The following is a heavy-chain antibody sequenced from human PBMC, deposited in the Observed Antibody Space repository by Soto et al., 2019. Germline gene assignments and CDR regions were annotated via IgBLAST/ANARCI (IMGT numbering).Heavy chain of an antibody. Sequence: SETLSLTCAVYGGSFSGYYWSWIRQPPGKGLEWIGEINHSGSTNYNPSLKSRVTISVDTSKNQFSLKLSSVTAADTAVYYCARSFGELFPWFDPWGQGTLVTVSS. CDR3: ARSFGELFPWFDP. D-gene: IGHD3-10*01. CDR2: INHSGST. V-gene: IGHV4-34*01. CDR1: GGSFSGYY. J-gene: IGHJ5*02.